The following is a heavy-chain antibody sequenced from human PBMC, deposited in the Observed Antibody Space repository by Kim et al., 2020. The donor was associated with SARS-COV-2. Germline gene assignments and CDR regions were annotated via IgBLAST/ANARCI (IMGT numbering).Heavy chain of an antibody. D-gene: IGHD3-10*01. V-gene: IGHV6-1*01. J-gene: IGHJ6*02. CDR3: ARWFRELSDCGMDV. Sequence: AVSVKSRITINPDTSKNQFSLQLNSVTPEDTAVYYCARWFRELSDCGMDVWGQGTTVTVSS.